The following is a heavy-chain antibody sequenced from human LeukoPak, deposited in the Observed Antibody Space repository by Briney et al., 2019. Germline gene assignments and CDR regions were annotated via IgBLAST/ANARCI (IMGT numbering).Heavy chain of an antibody. J-gene: IGHJ4*02. CDR3: ARDLLYSSGWYSAN. V-gene: IGHV4-38-2*02. Sequence: PSETPSLTCAVSGYSISSGYYWGWIRQPPGKGLEWIGSIYHSGSTYYNPSLKSRVTISIDTSKNQFSLKLSSVTAADTAVYYCARDLLYSSGWYSANWGQGTLVTVSS. CDR1: GYSISSGYY. CDR2: IYHSGST. D-gene: IGHD6-19*01.